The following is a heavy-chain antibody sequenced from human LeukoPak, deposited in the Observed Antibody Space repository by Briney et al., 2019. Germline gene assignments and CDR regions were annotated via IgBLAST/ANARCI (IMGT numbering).Heavy chain of an antibody. CDR2: SYTSGST. D-gene: IGHD5-18*01. Sequence: SETLSLTCTVSGGSISSYYWSWIRQPAGKGLVWIGRSYTSGSTNYNPSLKSRVTMSVDTSKNQFSLKLSSVTAADTAVYYCARDKFVAAMATTGFDYWGQGTLVTVSS. J-gene: IGHJ4*02. V-gene: IGHV4-4*07. CDR1: GGSISSYY. CDR3: ARDKFVAAMATTGFDY.